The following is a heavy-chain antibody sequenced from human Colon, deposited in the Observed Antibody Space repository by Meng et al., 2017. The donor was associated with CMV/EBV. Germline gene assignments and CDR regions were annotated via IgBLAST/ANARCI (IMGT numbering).Heavy chain of an antibody. Sequence: GGSLRLSCAASGFTFSSYWMHWVRQAPGKGLEWISYITSSGNNLYYVDSVKGRFTISKDNVKKLLYLQMNSLRVEDTAVYYCARGYYGMDVWGQGTTVTVSS. V-gene: IGHV3-48*04. CDR3: ARGYYGMDV. J-gene: IGHJ6*02. CDR2: ITSSGNNL. CDR1: GFTFSSYW.